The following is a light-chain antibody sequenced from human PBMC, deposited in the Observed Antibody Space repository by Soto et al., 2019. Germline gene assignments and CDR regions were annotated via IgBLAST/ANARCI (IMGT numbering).Light chain of an antibody. V-gene: IGLV1-47*01. CDR2: RNN. Sequence: QSVLTQPTSASGTPGQRVTISCSGSSSNIGSNYVYWYQQLPGTAPKLLIYRNNQRPSGVPDRFSGSKSGTSASLAISGLRSEDEADYYCAAWDDSLSVHVVFGGGTKVTVL. CDR3: AAWDDSLSVHVV. CDR1: SSNIGSNY. J-gene: IGLJ2*01.